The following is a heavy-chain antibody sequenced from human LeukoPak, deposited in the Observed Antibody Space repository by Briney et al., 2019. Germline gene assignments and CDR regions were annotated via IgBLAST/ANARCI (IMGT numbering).Heavy chain of an antibody. Sequence: SETLSLTCTVSGGSISSYYWGWIRQPPGKGLEWIGYVYHSGSSSYNPYLKSRVTISLDTSKNQFSVRLSSVTAADTAVYYCARYYYYGPYFDYWGQGALVTVSS. J-gene: IGHJ4*02. D-gene: IGHD3-10*01. V-gene: IGHV4-59*01. CDR2: VYHSGSS. CDR3: ARYYYYGPYFDY. CDR1: GGSISSYY.